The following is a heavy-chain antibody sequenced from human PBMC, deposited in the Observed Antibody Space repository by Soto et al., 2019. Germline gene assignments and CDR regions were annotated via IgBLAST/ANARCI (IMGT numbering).Heavy chain of an antibody. CDR3: AREAYYDSSGYYSGFDP. CDR1: GFTFSSYA. J-gene: IGHJ5*02. Sequence: GGSLRLSCAASGFTFSSYAMHWVRQAPGKGLEWVAVISYDGSNKYYADSVKGRFTISRDNSKNTLYLQMNSLRAEDTAVYYCAREAYYDSSGYYSGFDPWGQGTLVTVSS. V-gene: IGHV3-30-3*01. D-gene: IGHD3-22*01. CDR2: ISYDGSNK.